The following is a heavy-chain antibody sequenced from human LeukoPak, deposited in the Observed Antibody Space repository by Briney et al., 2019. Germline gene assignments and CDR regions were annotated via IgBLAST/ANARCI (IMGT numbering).Heavy chain of an antibody. D-gene: IGHD6-19*01. J-gene: IGHJ4*02. CDR2: VTYDGNNQ. CDR3: ARAPVRGAVAGVDY. Sequence: GGSLRLSCAAAGFTFNNYAMHWVRQAPGKGLEWVAVVTYDGNNQYYADSVKGRFTVSRDNSGNTVNLQMNSLRGEDTAVYYCARAPVRGAVAGVDYWGQGTLVTVSS. V-gene: IGHV3-30*04. CDR1: GFTFNNYA.